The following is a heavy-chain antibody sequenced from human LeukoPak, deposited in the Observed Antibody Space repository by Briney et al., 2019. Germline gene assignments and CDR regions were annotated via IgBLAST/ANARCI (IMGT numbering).Heavy chain of an antibody. V-gene: IGHV4-59*01. CDR2: IYYSGST. CDR3: ARESSPPFGYLDY. CDR1: GGSISSYY. J-gene: IGHJ4*02. Sequence: SETLSLTCTVSGGSISSYYWSWIRQPPGKGLEWIGYIYYSGSTNYNPSLKSRVAISVDTSKNQFSLKLSSVTAADTAVYYCARESSPPFGYLDYWGQGTLVTVSS. D-gene: IGHD3-10*01.